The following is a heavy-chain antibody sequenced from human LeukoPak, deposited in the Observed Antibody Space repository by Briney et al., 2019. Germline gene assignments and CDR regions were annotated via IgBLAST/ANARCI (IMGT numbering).Heavy chain of an antibody. CDR2: MYYSGNT. V-gene: IGHV4-39*01. D-gene: IGHD2-21*01. Sequence: PETLSLTCTVSGGSISSGSNYWGWIRQPPGKGLEWIWSMYYSGNTYYNPSLKSRVTISVDTSKNQLSLKLSSVTAADKAVYYCATIAPGTHAFDIWGQGTMVSVSS. J-gene: IGHJ3*02. CDR3: ATIAPGTHAFDI. CDR1: GGSISSGSNY.